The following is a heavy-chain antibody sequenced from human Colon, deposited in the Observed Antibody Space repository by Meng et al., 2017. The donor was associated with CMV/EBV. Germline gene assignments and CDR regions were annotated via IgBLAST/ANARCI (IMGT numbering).Heavy chain of an antibody. CDR2: ISSSSSYI. V-gene: IGHV3-21*01. J-gene: IGHJ3*02. CDR1: GFTFSSYS. CDR3: ARGMKIGGAFDT. Sequence: GESLKISCAASGFTFSSYSMNWVRQAPGKGLEWVSSISSSSSYIYYADSVKGRFTISRDNAKNSLYLQMNSRRAEDTAVYYCARGMKIGGAFDTWGQGTMVTVSS.